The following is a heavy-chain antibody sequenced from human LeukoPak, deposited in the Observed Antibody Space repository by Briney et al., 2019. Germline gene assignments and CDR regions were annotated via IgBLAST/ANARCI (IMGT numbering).Heavy chain of an antibody. V-gene: IGHV3-74*01. Sequence: GGSLRLSCAASGFTFSSNWMHWVRHAPGKGLVWVSRIYNDGSSTIYADSVKGRFTISRDNAKNTLYLQMNSLRAEDTAVYYCVRDSHYRLDAWGQGTTVTVSS. CDR1: GFTFSSNW. CDR3: VRDSHYRLDA. CDR2: IYNDGSST. J-gene: IGHJ6*02. D-gene: IGHD3-10*01.